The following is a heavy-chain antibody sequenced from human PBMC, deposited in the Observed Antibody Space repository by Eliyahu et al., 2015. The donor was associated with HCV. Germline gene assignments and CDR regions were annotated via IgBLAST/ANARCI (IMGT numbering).Heavy chain of an antibody. Sequence: EVQLVESGGGLIQPGGSLRLPCAASGFTVSSNYMXWVRQAPGKGLEWVSVIYSGGSTYYADSVKGRFTISRDNSKNTLYLQMNSLRAEDTAVYYCARRGESGYSSNWYFDLWGRGTLVTVSS. CDR3: ARRGESGYSSNWYFDL. V-gene: IGHV3-53*01. CDR1: GFTVSSNY. J-gene: IGHJ2*01. CDR2: IYSGGST. D-gene: IGHD5-18*01.